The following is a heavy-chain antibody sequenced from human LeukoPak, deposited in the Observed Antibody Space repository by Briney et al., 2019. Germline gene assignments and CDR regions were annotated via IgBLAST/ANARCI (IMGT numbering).Heavy chain of an antibody. CDR1: GGSISSYY. J-gene: IGHJ3*02. V-gene: IGHV4-59*12. D-gene: IGHD6-13*01. CDR2: IYYSGST. Sequence: SETLSLTCTVSGGSISSYYWSWIRQPPGKGLEWIGSIYYSGSTYYNPSLKSRVTISVDTSKNQFSLKLSSVTAADTAVYYCARGIAAAGTWSFDAFDIWGQGTMVTVSS. CDR3: ARGIAAAGTWSFDAFDI.